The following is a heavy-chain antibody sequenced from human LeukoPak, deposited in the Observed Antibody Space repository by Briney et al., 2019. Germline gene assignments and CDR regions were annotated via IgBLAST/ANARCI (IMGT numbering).Heavy chain of an antibody. CDR2: IDPSDSYT. CDR1: GYRFTTYW. CDR3: ARQGGFYDNHGYNDAFDI. J-gene: IGHJ3*02. V-gene: IGHV5-10-1*01. D-gene: IGHD3-22*01. Sequence: GGSLGISFKGSGYRFTTYWISWVRPMPGKGLGWMGRIDPSDSYTNYSPSFQGHVTISVDKSISTAYLQWSSLKASDTAMYYCARQGGFYDNHGYNDAFDIWGQGTVVTVSS.